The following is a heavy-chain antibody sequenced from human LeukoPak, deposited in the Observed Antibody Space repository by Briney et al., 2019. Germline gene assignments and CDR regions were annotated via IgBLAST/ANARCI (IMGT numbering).Heavy chain of an antibody. CDR2: INHSGST. CDR3: ARGLQNDYYYYYYMDV. Sequence: PSETLSLTCAVYGGSFSGYYWSWIRQPPGKGLEWIGEINHSGSTNYNPSLKSRVTISVDTSKNQFSLKLSSVTAADTAVYYCARGLQNDYYYYYYMDVWGKGTTVTVSS. D-gene: IGHD2/OR15-2a*01. CDR1: GGSFSGYY. J-gene: IGHJ6*03. V-gene: IGHV4-34*01.